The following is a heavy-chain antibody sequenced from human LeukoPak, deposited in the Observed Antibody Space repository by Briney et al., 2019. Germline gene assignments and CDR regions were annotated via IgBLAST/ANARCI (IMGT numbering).Heavy chain of an antibody. V-gene: IGHV4-39*07. J-gene: IGHJ4*02. CDR1: GGSISSSSYY. CDR2: IYYSGST. CDR3: VKEGEGSVSH. Sequence: SETLSLTCTVSGGSISSSSYYWGWIRQPPGKGLEWIGSIYYSGSTYYSPSLKSRVTISVDMSKNQFSLKVNSVSAADTAVYYCVKEGEGSVSHWGQGTLVTVSS. D-gene: IGHD3-16*01.